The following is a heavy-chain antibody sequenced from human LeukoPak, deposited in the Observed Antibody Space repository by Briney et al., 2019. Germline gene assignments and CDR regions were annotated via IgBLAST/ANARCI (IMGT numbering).Heavy chain of an antibody. Sequence: GGSLRLSCAASGFTFSTYAMTWVRQVPGKGLEWVSAISGSGAGTYYADSVKGRFTLSRDNSKSTLYLQMNSLRVEDTAVYYCTKNYGSGSFDYWGQGTLVTVSS. CDR2: ISGSGAGT. V-gene: IGHV3-23*01. CDR3: TKNYGSGSFDY. J-gene: IGHJ4*02. D-gene: IGHD3-10*01. CDR1: GFTFSTYA.